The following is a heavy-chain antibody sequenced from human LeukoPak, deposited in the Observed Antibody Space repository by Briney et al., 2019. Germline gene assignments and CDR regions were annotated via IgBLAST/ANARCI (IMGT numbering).Heavy chain of an antibody. CDR2: IRDKGYGHAT. V-gene: IGHV3-73*01. J-gene: IGHJ5*02. CDR3: TKPNEGNWYDP. Sequence: GGSLKLFCGASSFYCITTSILGGVQASGKGLEWVGRIRDKGYGHATAYAASVKGRFTLSRDDSKNTAYLQMNSLKTEGPASYCSTKPNEGNWYDPWGQGTLVTVSS. D-gene: IGHD2-8*01. CDR1: SFYCITTS.